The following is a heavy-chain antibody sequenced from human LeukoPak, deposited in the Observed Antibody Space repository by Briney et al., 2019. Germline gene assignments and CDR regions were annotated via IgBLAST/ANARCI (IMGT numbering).Heavy chain of an antibody. D-gene: IGHD3-10*01. V-gene: IGHV4-39*01. CDR2: IYYSGSSS. Sequence: SGTLSLTCTVSGGSISSSSYYWGWLRQPPGKGLVWTGSIYYSGSSSYYNPSLKSRVTISVDTSKNEFSLKLSSVTAADTAVYYCARRAREFGWVFDYWGQGTLVTVSS. J-gene: IGHJ4*02. CDR1: GGSISSSSYY. CDR3: ARRAREFGWVFDY.